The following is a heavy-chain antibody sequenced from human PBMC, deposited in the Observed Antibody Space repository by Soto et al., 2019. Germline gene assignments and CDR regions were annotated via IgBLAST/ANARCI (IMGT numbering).Heavy chain of an antibody. J-gene: IGHJ4*02. V-gene: IGHV3-23*01. CDR2: ISGSGGST. CDR3: AKGRYYDFWSGFYFDY. CDR1: GFTFSSYA. Sequence: AGGSLRLSCAASGFTFSSYAMIWVRQAPGKGLEWVSAISGSGGSTYYADSVKGRFTISRDNSKNTLYLQMNSLRAEDTAVYYCAKGRYYDFWSGFYFDYWGQGTLVTVSS. D-gene: IGHD3-3*01.